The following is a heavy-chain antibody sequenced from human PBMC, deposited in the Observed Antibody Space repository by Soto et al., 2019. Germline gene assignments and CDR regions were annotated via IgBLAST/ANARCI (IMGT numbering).Heavy chain of an antibody. Sequence: EVQLVESGGGLVQPGGSLRLSCAASGFTLSGRSMHWVRQAPGKGLVWVSGIDNAGTDSTYADSVKGRFTSSRDNAKNIPELPKNSPGGEDTAVYYCARGWFGPDVWGKGTTVTVSS. D-gene: IGHD3-10*01. CDR3: ARGWFGPDV. CDR2: IDNAGTDS. CDR1: GFTLSGRS. J-gene: IGHJ6*04. V-gene: IGHV3-74*01.